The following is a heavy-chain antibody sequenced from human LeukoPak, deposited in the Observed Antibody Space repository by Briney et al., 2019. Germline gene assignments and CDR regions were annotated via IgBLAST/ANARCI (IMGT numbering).Heavy chain of an antibody. CDR2: IYHSGST. CDR3: ARQLGYCSSTSCYTKNWFDP. Sequence: SETLSLTCAVSGYSISSGYYWGWIRQPPGKGLEGIGSIYHSGSTYYKPSLKSRVTISVDTSKNQFSLKLSSVTAADTAVYYCARQLGYCSSTSCYTKNWFDPWGQGTLVTVSS. CDR1: GYSISSGYY. D-gene: IGHD2-2*02. J-gene: IGHJ5*02. V-gene: IGHV4-38-2*01.